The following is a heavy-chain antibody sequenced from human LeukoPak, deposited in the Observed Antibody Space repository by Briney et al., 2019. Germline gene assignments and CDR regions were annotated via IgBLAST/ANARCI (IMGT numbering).Heavy chain of an antibody. V-gene: IGHV5-51*01. CDR3: ARPLTGGHDAFDI. Sequence: GESLKISCQGSGYNFPSCWIGWVRQMPGQGLEWMGIIYPDDSNTIYGPSFQGQVTISADKSINTAYLEWSSLKASDTAIYYCARPLTGGHDAFDIWCQGTMGTVSS. D-gene: IGHD7-27*01. J-gene: IGHJ3*02. CDR2: IYPDDSNT. CDR1: GYNFPSCW.